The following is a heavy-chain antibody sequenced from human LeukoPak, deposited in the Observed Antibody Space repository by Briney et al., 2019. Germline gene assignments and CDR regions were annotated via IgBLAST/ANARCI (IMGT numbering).Heavy chain of an antibody. D-gene: IGHD3-10*01. Sequence: PSETLSLTCTVSGGSISSYYWSWIRQPPGKGLEWIGYIYYSGSTNYNPSLKSRVTMSVDTSKNQFSLKLNSVTAADTAVYYCARDPGYYGSGTRGAFDYWGQGTLVTVSS. CDR2: IYYSGST. J-gene: IGHJ4*02. CDR1: GGSISSYY. CDR3: ARDPGYYGSGTRGAFDY. V-gene: IGHV4-59*12.